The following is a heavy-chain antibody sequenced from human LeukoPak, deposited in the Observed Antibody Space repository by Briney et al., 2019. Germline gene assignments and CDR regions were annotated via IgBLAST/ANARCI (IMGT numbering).Heavy chain of an antibody. V-gene: IGHV4-34*01. Sequence: TSETLSLTCAVYGGSFSGYYWTWIRQPPGKGLEWIGEINHSGSTNYNPSLKSRVTISVDTSKNQFSLKLSSVTAADTAVYYCARGNHPGDHGDYEERMSDYWGQGTLVTVSS. J-gene: IGHJ4*02. D-gene: IGHD4-17*01. CDR3: ARGNHPGDHGDYEERMSDY. CDR2: INHSGST. CDR1: GGSFSGYY.